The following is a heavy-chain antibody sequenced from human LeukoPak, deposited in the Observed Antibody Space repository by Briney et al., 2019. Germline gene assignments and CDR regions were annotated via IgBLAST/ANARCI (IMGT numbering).Heavy chain of an antibody. D-gene: IGHD5-18*01. V-gene: IGHV4-39*07. CDR3: ARIGKVDTAMVFDY. CDR1: IGSISSNNYY. J-gene: IGHJ4*02. CDR2: IYYSGST. Sequence: PSETLSLTCTVSIGSISSNNYYWGWIRQPPGKGLEWIGSIYYSGSTYYNPSLKSRVTISVDTSKNQFSLKLSSVTAADTAVYYCARIGKVDTAMVFDYWGQGTLVTVSS.